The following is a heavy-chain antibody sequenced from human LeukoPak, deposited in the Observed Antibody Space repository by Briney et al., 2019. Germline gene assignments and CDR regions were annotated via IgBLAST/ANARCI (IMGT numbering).Heavy chain of an antibody. D-gene: IGHD3-10*01. CDR2: ISYDGSNK. CDR3: AIGARMVRGVIIRGYYFDY. V-gene: IGHV3-30-3*01. J-gene: IGHJ4*02. Sequence: HPGGSLRLSCAASGFTFSSYAMHWVRQAPGKGLEWVAVISYDGSNKYYADSVKGRFTISRDNSKNTLYLQMNSLRAEDTAVYYCAIGARMVRGVIIRGYYFDYWGQGTLVTVSS. CDR1: GFTFSSYA.